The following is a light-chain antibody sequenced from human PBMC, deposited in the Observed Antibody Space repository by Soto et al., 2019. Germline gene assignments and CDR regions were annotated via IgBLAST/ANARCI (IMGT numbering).Light chain of an antibody. Sequence: DIQMTQAPSSLSASVGDRVTITCRASQSISRYVNWYQQKPRKAPRLLIFAASSLQGGVPSRFSGSGSGTDFTLTISSLQPEDFATYYCQHTYNIPFTFGPGTKVDIK. CDR3: QHTYNIPFT. V-gene: IGKV1-39*01. J-gene: IGKJ3*01. CDR2: AAS. CDR1: QSISRY.